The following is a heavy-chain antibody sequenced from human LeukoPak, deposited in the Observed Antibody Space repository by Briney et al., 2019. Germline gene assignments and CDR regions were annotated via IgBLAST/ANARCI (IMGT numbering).Heavy chain of an antibody. CDR1: GGTFSSYA. Sequence: GASVKLSCKASGGTFSSYAISWVRQAPGQGLEWMGRIIPIFGTANYAQKFQGRVTITTDESTSTAYMELSSLRSEDTAVYYCAGAEQWLGPFDYWGQGTLVTVSS. D-gene: IGHD6-19*01. V-gene: IGHV1-69*05. CDR3: AGAEQWLGPFDY. CDR2: IIPIFGTA. J-gene: IGHJ4*02.